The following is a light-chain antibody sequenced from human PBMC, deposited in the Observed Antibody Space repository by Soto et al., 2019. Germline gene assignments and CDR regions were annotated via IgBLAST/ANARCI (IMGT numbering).Light chain of an antibody. CDR1: QSVSSN. J-gene: IGKJ4*02. CDR3: QQRSNWPPT. V-gene: IGKV3-15*01. CDR2: GAS. Sequence: EIVMTQSPATLSVSPGERAALSCRASQSVSSNFAWYQQKPGQAPRLLIYGASTRATGIPARFSGSGSGTECTLTISSLEPEDFAVYYCQQRSNWPPTCGGGTKVEIK.